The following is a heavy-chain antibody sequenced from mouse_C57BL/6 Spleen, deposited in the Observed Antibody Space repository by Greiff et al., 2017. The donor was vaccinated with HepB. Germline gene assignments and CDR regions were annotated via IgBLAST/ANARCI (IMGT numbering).Heavy chain of an antibody. CDR1: GYAFSSSW. V-gene: IGHV1-82*01. Sequence: VQLQQSGPELVKPGASVKISCKASGYAFSSSWMNWVKQRPGKGLEWIGRIYPGDGDTNYNGKFKGKATLTADKSSSTAYMQLSSLTSEDSAVYFCARGSDTTGFAYWGQGTLVTVSA. CDR3: ARGSDTTGFAY. D-gene: IGHD3-2*01. CDR2: IYPGDGDT. J-gene: IGHJ3*01.